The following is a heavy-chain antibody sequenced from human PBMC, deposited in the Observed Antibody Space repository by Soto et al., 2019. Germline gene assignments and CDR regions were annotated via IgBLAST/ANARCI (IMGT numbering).Heavy chain of an antibody. V-gene: IGHV3-23*01. CDR1: GFTLSSYA. J-gene: IGHJ6*02. Sequence: DVQLLESGGNLVQPGGSLTLSCSASGFTLSSYAMSWVRQAPGKGLEWVSSIRAGGDMTYNSDSVKGRFTISRDNANNPELRQMHNLRVEDTALYYCARGDRGCSGSPARYYYSGWEDWGQAAKVTV. CDR2: IRAGGDMT. D-gene: IGHD3-10*02. CDR3: ARGDRGCSGSPARYYYSGWED.